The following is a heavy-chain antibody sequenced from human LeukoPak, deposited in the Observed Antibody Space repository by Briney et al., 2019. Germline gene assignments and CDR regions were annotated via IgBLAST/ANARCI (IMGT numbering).Heavy chain of an antibody. CDR1: GFIFSSAW. Sequence: GGSLRLSCEASGFIFSSAWMTWARQAPGKGLEWVGHIKNKTNGGTTDYAAPVKGRFSISRDDSKKTLYLQMNRLRTEDTAVYYCARGLCTSTSCYQGPFDFWGQGMLVTVSS. J-gene: IGHJ4*02. CDR2: IKNKTNGGTT. CDR3: ARGLCTSTSCYQGPFDF. V-gene: IGHV3-15*01. D-gene: IGHD2-2*01.